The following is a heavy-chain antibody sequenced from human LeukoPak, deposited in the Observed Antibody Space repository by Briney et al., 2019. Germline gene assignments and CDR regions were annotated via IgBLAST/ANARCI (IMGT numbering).Heavy chain of an antibody. CDR2: IYYSGST. V-gene: IGHV4-59*01. Sequence: SETLSLTCTVSGGHISTYYWSWIRQAPGKGLEWIGYIYYSGSTKYNPSLKSRVTTSVGTSKNQFSLKLSSVTAADTAVYFCARGITDSIWYLDYWGQGTLVTVSS. CDR1: GGHISTYY. CDR3: ARGITDSIWYLDY. D-gene: IGHD3-22*01. J-gene: IGHJ4*02.